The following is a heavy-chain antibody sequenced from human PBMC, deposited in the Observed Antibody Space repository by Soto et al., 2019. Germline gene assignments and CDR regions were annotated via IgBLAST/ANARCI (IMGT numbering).Heavy chain of an antibody. CDR2: IFYRGNT. D-gene: IGHD2-15*01. Sequence: KTSETLSVTCTVSVGSISGYYWSWIRQPPGKGLEWIGYIFYRGNTLYNPSLQSRVTISVDTSKNQFSLRLSSVTAADTAVYYCTRHAIIPKLKYGMDVWGQGASVTVSS. J-gene: IGHJ6*02. V-gene: IGHV4-59*01. CDR1: VGSISGYY. CDR3: TRHAIIPKLKYGMDV.